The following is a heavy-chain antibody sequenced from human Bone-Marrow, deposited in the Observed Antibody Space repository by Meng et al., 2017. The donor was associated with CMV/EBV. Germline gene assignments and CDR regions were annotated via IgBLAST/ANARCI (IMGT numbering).Heavy chain of an antibody. V-gene: IGHV4-31*03. CDR2: IYYSGST. Sequence: LNCTVSGGHIRSGGNYWSWIRQHPGKGLEWIGYIYYSGSTSYNPSLKSRVTVSVDTSKNQFSLKLTSVTAADTAVYYCARGIVAFDYWGQGTLVTVSS. CDR1: GGHIRSGGNY. D-gene: IGHD3-22*01. CDR3: ARGIVAFDY. J-gene: IGHJ4*02.